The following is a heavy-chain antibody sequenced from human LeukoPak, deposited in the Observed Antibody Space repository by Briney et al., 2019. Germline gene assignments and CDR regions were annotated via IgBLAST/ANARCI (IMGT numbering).Heavy chain of an antibody. V-gene: IGHV3-23*01. CDR1: GFTFSSYA. Sequence: GGSLRLSCAASGFTFSSYAMSWVRQAPGKGLEWVSAISGSGGSTYYADSVKGRFTISRDNSKNTLYLQMNSLRAEDTAVYYCANANYYDSSGYAYYFDYWGQGTLVTVSS. CDR2: ISGSGGST. J-gene: IGHJ4*02. CDR3: ANANYYDSSGYAYYFDY. D-gene: IGHD3-22*01.